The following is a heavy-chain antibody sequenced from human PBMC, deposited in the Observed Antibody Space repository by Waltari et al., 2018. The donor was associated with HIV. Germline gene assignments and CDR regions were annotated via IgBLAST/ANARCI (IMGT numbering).Heavy chain of an antibody. Sequence: VPLVQSGAEVKKPGASVKVSCKVSGYTLSELSMPWVRQAPGKGLEWMGGFEPEQGKTIYAQNFQGRVTMTEDAATDTAYMELSSLRSEDTAVYYCTTEGLYCSGGTCYSRFDPWGQGTLVTVSS. CDR2: FEPEQGKT. J-gene: IGHJ5*02. CDR3: TTEGLYCSGGTCYSRFDP. D-gene: IGHD2-15*01. V-gene: IGHV1-24*01. CDR1: GYTLSELS.